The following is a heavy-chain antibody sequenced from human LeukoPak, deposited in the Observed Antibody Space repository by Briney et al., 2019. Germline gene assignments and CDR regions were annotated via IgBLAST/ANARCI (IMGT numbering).Heavy chain of an antibody. V-gene: IGHV4-31*03. CDR3: ARVDTAMVTPYYYYYGMDV. Sequence: SETLSLTCTVSGGSISSGGYYWSWIRQHPGKGLEWIGYIYYSGSTYYNPSLKSRVTISVDTSKNQFSLKLSSVTAADTAVYYCARVDTAMVTPYYYYYGMDVWGQGTTVTVSS. J-gene: IGHJ6*02. D-gene: IGHD5-18*01. CDR2: IYYSGST. CDR1: GGSISSGGYY.